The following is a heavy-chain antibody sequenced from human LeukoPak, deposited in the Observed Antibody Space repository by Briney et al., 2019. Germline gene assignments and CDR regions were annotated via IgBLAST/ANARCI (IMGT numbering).Heavy chain of an antibody. CDR1: GGSFSGYY. V-gene: IGHV4-34*01. Sequence: SETLSLTCAVYGGSFSGYYWSWIRQPPGKGLEWIGEINHSGSTNYNPSLKSRVTISVDTSKNQFSLKLSSVTAADTAVYYCARDSRISWFFLWGQGTLVTVSS. CDR2: INHSGST. CDR3: ARDSRISWFFL. D-gene: IGHD2-2*01. J-gene: IGHJ4*02.